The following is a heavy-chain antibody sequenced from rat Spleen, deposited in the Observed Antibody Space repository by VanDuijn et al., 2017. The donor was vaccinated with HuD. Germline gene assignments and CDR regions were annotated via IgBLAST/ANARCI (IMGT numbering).Heavy chain of an antibody. D-gene: IGHD3-1*01. CDR1: GFSLIRYN. V-gene: IGHV2-63*01. J-gene: IGHJ2*01. Sequence: QVQLKESGPGLVQPSQTLSLTCTVSGFSLIRYNVHWVRQPPGEGLEWMGRMTYNGDTSYNSALIPRLSISRDTSKNQVFLEMNSLQTDDTGTYYCTIHPRYWGQGVMVTVSS. CDR3: TIHPRY. CDR2: MTYNGDT.